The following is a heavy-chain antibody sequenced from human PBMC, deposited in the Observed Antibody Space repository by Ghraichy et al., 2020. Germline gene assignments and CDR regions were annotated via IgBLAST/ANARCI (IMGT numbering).Heavy chain of an antibody. J-gene: IGHJ3*02. CDR3: ARGRVRYFDWLPAVGAFDI. Sequence: SETLSLTCAVYGGSFSGYYWSWIRQPPAKGLAWIGEINHSGSTNYNPSLKSRVTISVDTSKNQFSLKLSSVTAADTAVYYCARGRVRYFDWLPAVGAFDIWGQGTMVTVSS. CDR1: GGSFSGYY. V-gene: IGHV4-34*01. CDR2: INHSGST. D-gene: IGHD3-9*01.